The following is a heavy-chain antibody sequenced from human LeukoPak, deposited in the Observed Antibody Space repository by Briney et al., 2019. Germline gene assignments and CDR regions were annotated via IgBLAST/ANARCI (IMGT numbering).Heavy chain of an antibody. J-gene: IGHJ5*02. CDR2: ISYDGSNK. CDR1: EFSVGSNY. CDR3: ARTRAAAGDSSFWFDP. D-gene: IGHD6-13*01. V-gene: IGHV3-30*03. Sequence: GGSLRLSCAASEFSVGSNYMTWVRQAPGKGLEWVAVISYDGSNKYYADSVKGRFTISRDNSKNTLYLQMNSLRTEDTAVYYCARTRAAAGDSSFWFDPWGQGTLVTVSS.